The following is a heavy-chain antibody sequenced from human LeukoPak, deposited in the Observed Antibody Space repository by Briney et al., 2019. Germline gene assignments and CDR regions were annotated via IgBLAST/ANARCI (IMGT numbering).Heavy chain of an antibody. CDR2: ISWNSSSI. CDR1: GFTFDDYA. CDR3: AKDSPTAGVY. V-gene: IGHV3-9*01. D-gene: IGHD3-10*01. Sequence: GGSLRLSCAASGFTFDDYAMHWVRQAPGKGLEWVSGISWNSSSIGYADSVKGRFTISRDNAKNSLYLQMNSLRAEDTALYYCAKDSPTAGVYWGQGTLVTVSS. J-gene: IGHJ4*02.